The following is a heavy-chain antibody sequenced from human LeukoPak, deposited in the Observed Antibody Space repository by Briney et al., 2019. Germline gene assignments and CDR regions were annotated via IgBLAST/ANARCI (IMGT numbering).Heavy chain of an antibody. V-gene: IGHV1-58*01. CDR3: AAGTLNYDILTGYYLEYYYYGMDV. Sequence: SVKVSCKASGFTFTISAVQWVRQARGQRLEWIGWIVVGSGNTNYAQKFQERVTITRDMSTSTAYMELSSLRSEDTAVYYCAAGTLNYDILTGYYLEYYYYGMDVWGQGTTVTVSS. J-gene: IGHJ6*02. D-gene: IGHD3-9*01. CDR1: GFTFTISA. CDR2: IVVGSGNT.